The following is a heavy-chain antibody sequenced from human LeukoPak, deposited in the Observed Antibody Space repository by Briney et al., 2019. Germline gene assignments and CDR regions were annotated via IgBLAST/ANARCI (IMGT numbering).Heavy chain of an antibody. CDR2: IYWNDDK. CDR3: AHSTYYDFWSGSINWFDP. CDR1: GFSLSTSGVG. D-gene: IGHD3-3*01. V-gene: IGHV2-5*01. J-gene: IGHJ5*02. Sequence: SGPTLVHPTQPLTLTCTFSGFSLSTSGVGVGWIRQPPAKAREWLALIYWNDDKRSSPSLKSRLTITKDTSKNQVVLTMTNMDPVDTATYYCAHSTYYDFWSGSINWFDPWGQGTLVTVSS.